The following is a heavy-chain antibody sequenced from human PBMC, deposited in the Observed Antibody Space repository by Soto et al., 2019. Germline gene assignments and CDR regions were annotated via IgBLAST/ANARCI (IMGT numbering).Heavy chain of an antibody. D-gene: IGHD2-2*01. CDR1: GDTFDAFA. CDR3: ARDKGRGKPGGNYYYALDV. Sequence: QVQLVQSGAEVLKPGTSVKLSCKSSGDTFDAFAISWVRQAPGQGLEWMGGIIPIFRTPDYTQKFQGRVTITADVSTSTAYMELSLLRSEDTAVYYCARDKGRGKPGGNYYYALDVRGQGTTVTVSS. J-gene: IGHJ6*02. CDR2: IIPIFRTP. V-gene: IGHV1-69*12.